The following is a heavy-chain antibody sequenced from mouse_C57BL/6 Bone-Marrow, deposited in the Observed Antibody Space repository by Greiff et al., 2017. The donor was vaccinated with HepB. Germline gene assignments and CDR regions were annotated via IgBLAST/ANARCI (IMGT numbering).Heavy chain of an antibody. CDR1: GYTFTSYW. CDR2: IYPGSGST. D-gene: IGHD2-4*01. V-gene: IGHV1-55*01. CDR3: ARRVDYNYFDY. Sequence: QVQLQQPGAELVKPGASVKMSCKASGYTFTSYWITWVKQRPGQGLEWIGDIYPGSGSTNYNEKFKSKATLTVATSSSTAYMQLSSLTSEDSAVYYCARRVDYNYFDYWGQGTTLTVSS. J-gene: IGHJ2*01.